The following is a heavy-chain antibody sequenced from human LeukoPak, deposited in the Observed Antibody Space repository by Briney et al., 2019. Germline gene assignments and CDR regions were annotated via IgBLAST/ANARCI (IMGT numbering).Heavy chain of an antibody. CDR1: GGSISSYY. D-gene: IGHD3-10*01. CDR3: ARSDYSGSGTYTEFDAFDI. CDR2: IYYTGST. J-gene: IGHJ3*02. V-gene: IGHV4-59*01. Sequence: KPSETLSLTCTVSGGSISSYYWSWIRQPPGKGLEWIGYIYYTGSTSYNPSLKSRVTISMDTSKNQFSLKLSSVTAADSAVYYCARSDYSGSGTYTEFDAFDIWGQGPTVTVSS.